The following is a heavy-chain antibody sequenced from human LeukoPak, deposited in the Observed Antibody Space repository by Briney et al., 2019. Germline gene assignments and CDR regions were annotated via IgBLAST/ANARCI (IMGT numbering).Heavy chain of an antibody. J-gene: IGHJ4*02. CDR1: GYDFSTYW. Sequence: GESLKISCKGLGYDFSTYWIAWVRQMPGKGLEWMGIIYPSDSDTKYSPSFQGQVTISADKSISTAYLQWSSLKASDAAIYYCARSNYFDYWGQGTLVTVSS. CDR2: IYPSDSDT. V-gene: IGHV5-51*01. CDR3: ARSNYFDY. D-gene: IGHD6-6*01.